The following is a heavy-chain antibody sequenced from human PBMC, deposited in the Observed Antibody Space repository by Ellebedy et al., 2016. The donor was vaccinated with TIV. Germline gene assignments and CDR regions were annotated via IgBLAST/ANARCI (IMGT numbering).Heavy chain of an antibody. J-gene: IGHJ5*02. CDR2: MSYTGRT. CDR3: ARGQKDTIFGVVLSLERWFDP. V-gene: IGHV4-39*01. CDR1: GDSLSSTAYF. Sequence: MPSETLSLTCTVSGDSLSSTAYFWGWIRQPPGKGLEWIGSMSYTGRTFYTPSLKRRLTLSVDTSKNQFSLNLTSVTAADTAVYYCARGQKDTIFGVVLSLERWFDPWGQGTLVTISS. D-gene: IGHD3-3*01.